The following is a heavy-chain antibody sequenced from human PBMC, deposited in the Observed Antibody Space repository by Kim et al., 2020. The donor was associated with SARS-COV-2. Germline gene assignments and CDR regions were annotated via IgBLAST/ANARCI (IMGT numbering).Heavy chain of an antibody. CDR2: DT. CDR3: ARGGPSGMDV. V-gene: IGHV5-51*01. J-gene: IGHJ6*02. Sequence: DTRYSPSFQGQVTISADKSISTAYLQWSSLKASDTAMYYCARGGPSGMDVWGQGTTVTVSS. D-gene: IGHD3-16*01.